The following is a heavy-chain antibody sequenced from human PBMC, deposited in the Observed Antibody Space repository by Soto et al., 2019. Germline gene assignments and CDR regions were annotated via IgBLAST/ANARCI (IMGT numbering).Heavy chain of an antibody. CDR1: GDSVTSGRYY. CDR3: ARHSSRRRFFDY. CDR2: IHHSGNT. Sequence: SETLSLTCTVSGDSVTSGRYYWGWVRQPPGKGLEWIGSIHHSGNTYYNPSLKSRVTLSVDTSKNQFSLKLSSVTAADTAVYYCARHSSRRRFFDYWGQGTLVTVS. D-gene: IGHD6-19*01. V-gene: IGHV4-39*01. J-gene: IGHJ4*02.